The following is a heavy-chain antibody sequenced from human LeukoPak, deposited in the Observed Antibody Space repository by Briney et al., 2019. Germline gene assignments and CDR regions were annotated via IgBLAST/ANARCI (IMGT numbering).Heavy chain of an antibody. D-gene: IGHD3-3*01. V-gene: IGHV4-4*07. CDR2: IYTSGST. Sequence: PSETLSLTCTVSGGSISSYYWSWIRQPAGKGLEWIGRIYTSGSTNYNPSLKSRVTMSADTSKNQFSLKLSSVTAADTAVYYCARDSAPFWSGYPYYYYYYMDVWGKGTTVTVSS. J-gene: IGHJ6*03. CDR3: ARDSAPFWSGYPYYYYYYMDV. CDR1: GGSISSYY.